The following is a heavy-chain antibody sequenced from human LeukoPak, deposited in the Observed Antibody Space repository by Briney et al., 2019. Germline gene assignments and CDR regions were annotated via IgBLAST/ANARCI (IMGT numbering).Heavy chain of an antibody. CDR1: GFTFSSYG. D-gene: IGHD3-16*02. CDR3: ARVGQQNMITFGGVITRNNWFDP. CDR2: IWYDGSNK. J-gene: IGHJ5*02. V-gene: IGHV3-33*01. Sequence: GRSLRLSCAASGFTFSSYGMHWVRQAPGKGLEWVAVIWYDGSNKYYADSVKGRFTISRDNAKNSLYLQMNSLRAEDTALYYCARVGQQNMITFGGVITRNNWFDPWGQGTLVTVSS.